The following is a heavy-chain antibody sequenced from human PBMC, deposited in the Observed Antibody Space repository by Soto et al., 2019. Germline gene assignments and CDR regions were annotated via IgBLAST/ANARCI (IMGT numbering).Heavy chain of an antibody. CDR3: AKGLGNAKEV. J-gene: IGHJ6*02. V-gene: IGHV3-23*01. CDR2: LTASGLNT. D-gene: IGHD2-8*01. CDR1: GFNFGSYG. Sequence: EVQLLESGGGLVQPGGSLRLSCSASGFNFGSYGMSWVRQAPGKGLEWVSGLTASGLNTYYTDSVKGRFTISRDNSRNPVYLQMSGLRGEDTAGFHCAKGLGNAKEVWGQGTTVTVSS.